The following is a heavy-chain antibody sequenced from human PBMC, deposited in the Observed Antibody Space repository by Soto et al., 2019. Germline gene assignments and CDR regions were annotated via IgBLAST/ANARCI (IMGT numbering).Heavy chain of an antibody. CDR1: GYTFTHYD. D-gene: IGHD2-2*01. CDR3: ARRYCSSVSCSFDS. Sequence: AASVKVSCKASGYTFTHYDINWVRQATGQGLEWMGWMNPNSGNTVYAQKFQGRVTMTRSTSISTAYMEVNSLESEDTAVYYCARRYCSSVSCSFDSWGQGTQVTVSS. CDR2: MNPNSGNT. V-gene: IGHV1-8*01. J-gene: IGHJ4*02.